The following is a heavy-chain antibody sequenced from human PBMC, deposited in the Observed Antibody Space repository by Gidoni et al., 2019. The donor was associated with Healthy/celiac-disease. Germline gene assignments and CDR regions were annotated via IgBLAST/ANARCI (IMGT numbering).Heavy chain of an antibody. CDR3: ARVYCSSTSCYYYYYGMES. V-gene: IGHV3-21*01. D-gene: IGHD2-2*01. CDR2: ISSSSSYI. CDR1: GFPFSSYS. J-gene: IGHJ6*02. Sequence: EVQLVESGGGLVTPGGSLRLSCAASGFPFSSYSMNWVRQAPGKGLEWVSSISSSSSYIYYADSVKGRFTISRDNAKNSLYLQMNSLRAEDTAVYYCARVYCSSTSCYYYYYGMESGAKGPRSPSP.